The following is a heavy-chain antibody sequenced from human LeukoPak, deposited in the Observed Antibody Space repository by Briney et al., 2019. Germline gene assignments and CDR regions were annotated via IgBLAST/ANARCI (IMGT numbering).Heavy chain of an antibody. CDR3: VRHEVGATLRFDP. CDR1: GYNFNNYW. CDR2: IYPADSDA. V-gene: IGHV5-51*01. J-gene: IGHJ5*02. D-gene: IGHD1-26*01. Sequence: GESLKISCKASGYNFNNYWIGWVRQMPGKGLEWVALIYPADSDARYSPSFEGQVTISADKSISTAYLHWSSLKSSDTAMYFCVRHEVGATLRFDPWGQGTLVIVSS.